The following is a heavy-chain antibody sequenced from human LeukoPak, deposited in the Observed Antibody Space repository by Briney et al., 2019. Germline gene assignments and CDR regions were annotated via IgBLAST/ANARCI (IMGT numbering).Heavy chain of an antibody. CDR2: ISGSGGST. D-gene: IGHD5-18*01. Sequence: GGSLRLSCAASGLTFSSYAMSWVRQAPGKGLEWGSAISGSGGSTYYADSVKGRFTISRDNSKNTLYLQMNSLRAEDTAVYYCAKEALGYGYYYYGMDVWGQGTTVTVSS. J-gene: IGHJ6*02. CDR1: GLTFSSYA. CDR3: AKEALGYGYYYYGMDV. V-gene: IGHV3-23*01.